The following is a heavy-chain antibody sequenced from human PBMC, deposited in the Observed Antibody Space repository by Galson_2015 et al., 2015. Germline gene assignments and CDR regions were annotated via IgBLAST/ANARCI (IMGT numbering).Heavy chain of an antibody. CDR3: ARESGRYCSSSSCYGGFIDY. J-gene: IGHJ4*02. D-gene: IGHD2-2*01. CDR2: INSDGSST. V-gene: IGHV3-74*01. Sequence: SLRLSCAASGFTFSSYWMHWVRQAPGKGLVWVSRINSDGSSTNYADSVKGRITISRDNAKNTLYLQMNSLRAKDTAVYYCARESGRYCSSSSCYGGFIDYWGQGILVTVSS. CDR1: GFTFSSYW.